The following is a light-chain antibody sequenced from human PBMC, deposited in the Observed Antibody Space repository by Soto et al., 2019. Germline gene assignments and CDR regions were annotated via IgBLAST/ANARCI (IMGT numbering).Light chain of an antibody. CDR3: SSYTSSSTYV. V-gene: IGLV2-14*01. CDR2: EVS. Sequence: QSALTQPASVSGSPGQWITISCTGTSSDVGGYNYVSWYQQHPGKAPKLMIYEVSNRPSGVSNRCSGYKAGNTASLTISGLQAEEEADYYCSSYTSSSTYVFGTGTKLTVL. CDR1: SSDVGGYNY. J-gene: IGLJ1*01.